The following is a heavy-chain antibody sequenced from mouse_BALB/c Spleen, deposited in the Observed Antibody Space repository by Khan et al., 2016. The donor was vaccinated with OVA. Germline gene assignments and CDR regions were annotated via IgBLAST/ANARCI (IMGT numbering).Heavy chain of an antibody. V-gene: IGHV9-3-1*01. J-gene: IGHJ4*01. D-gene: IGHD2-10*01. CDR1: GYTSTNYG. CDR2: INTYTGEP. CDR3: ARPPYFSYVMVY. Sequence: QIQLVQSGPALKKPGETVKISCKASGYTSTNYGMNWVKQAPGKGLKWMGWINTYTGEPTYADDFKGRFAFSLETSASTANLQINNLKSEDTATYFCARPPYFSYVMVYWGQGTSVTVSS.